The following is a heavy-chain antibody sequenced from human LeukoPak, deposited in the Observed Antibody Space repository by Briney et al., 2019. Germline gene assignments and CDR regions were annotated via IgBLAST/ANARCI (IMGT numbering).Heavy chain of an antibody. CDR1: GGSISSSSYY. CDR2: IYYSGST. Sequence: PSETLSLTCTVSGGSISSSSYYWGWIRQPPGKGLEWIGSIYYSGSTYYNPSLKSRVTISVDTSKNQFSLKLSSVTAADTAVYYCARDRRKEIYYDILTGYSPFTLPYFDYWGQGTLVTVSS. V-gene: IGHV4-39*07. D-gene: IGHD3-9*01. CDR3: ARDRRKEIYYDILTGYSPFTLPYFDY. J-gene: IGHJ4*02.